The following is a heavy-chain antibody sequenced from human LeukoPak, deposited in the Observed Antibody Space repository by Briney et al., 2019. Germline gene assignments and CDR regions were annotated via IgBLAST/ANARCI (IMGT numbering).Heavy chain of an antibody. Sequence: SETLSLTCTVSGGSISSYYWSWIRQPPGAGLEWIGYIYYSGSTNYNPSLKSRVTISVDTSKNQFSLKLSSVTAADTAVYYCARHLQDCSGGSCYSSGFDYWGQGTLVTVSS. V-gene: IGHV4-59*08. J-gene: IGHJ4*02. CDR2: IYYSGST. CDR1: GGSISSYY. CDR3: ARHLQDCSGGSCYSSGFDY. D-gene: IGHD2-15*01.